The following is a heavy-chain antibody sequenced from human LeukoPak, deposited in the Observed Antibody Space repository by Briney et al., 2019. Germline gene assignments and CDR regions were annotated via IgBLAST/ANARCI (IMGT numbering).Heavy chain of an antibody. Sequence: SETLSLTXTVSGGSISSSNYYWGWIRQPPGKGLEWIGNIYYSGSTYYNPSLKSRVTISVDTSKNQFSLKLSSVTAADTAVYYCASVARDSSGYHYFDYWGQGTLVTVSS. CDR2: IYYSGST. V-gene: IGHV4-39*01. CDR3: ASVARDSSGYHYFDY. J-gene: IGHJ4*02. CDR1: GGSISSSNYY. D-gene: IGHD3-22*01.